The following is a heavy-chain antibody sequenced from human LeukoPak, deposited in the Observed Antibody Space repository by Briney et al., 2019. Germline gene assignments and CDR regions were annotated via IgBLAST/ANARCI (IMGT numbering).Heavy chain of an antibody. CDR2: IRYDGSNE. CDR3: ANGAMSYSANALHIGDY. CDR1: GITLSTFG. D-gene: IGHD4-11*01. Sequence: GGSLRLSCAASGITLSTFGMHWVRQAPGKGLEWVAFIRYDGSNEYYADSVKGRFTISRDNSKNTLYVQMTSLRADDTAVYYCANGAMSYSANALHIGDYWGQGTLVTVTS. V-gene: IGHV3-30*02. J-gene: IGHJ4*02.